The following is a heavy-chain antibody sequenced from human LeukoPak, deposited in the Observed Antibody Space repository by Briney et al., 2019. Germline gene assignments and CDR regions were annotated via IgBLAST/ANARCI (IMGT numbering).Heavy chain of an antibody. CDR2: MNPNSGNT. CDR1: GYTFTSYD. V-gene: IGHV1-8*03. J-gene: IGHJ6*03. CDR3: ARVGGKPVAGTWRVYYYYYMDV. D-gene: IGHD6-19*01. Sequence: GASVKVSCKASGYTFTSYDINWVRQATGQGLEWMGWMNPNSGNTGYAQKFQGRVTITRNTSISTAYMELSSLRSEDTAVYYCARVGGKPVAGTWRVYYYYYMDVWGKGTTVTVSS.